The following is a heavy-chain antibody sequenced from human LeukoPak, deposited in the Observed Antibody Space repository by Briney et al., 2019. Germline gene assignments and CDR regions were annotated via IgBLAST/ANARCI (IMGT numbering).Heavy chain of an antibody. CDR2: ISGSGGGT. V-gene: IGHV3-23*01. Sequence: PGGSLRLSCAASGFTFSIYAMSWVRQAPGKGLEWVSSISGSGGGTYYTDPVKGRFTISRDNSKNTLYLQMNSLRAEDTAVYYCAKDRPNYYESNGDYYRRNGDYWGQGTLVTVSS. J-gene: IGHJ4*02. D-gene: IGHD3-22*01. CDR1: GFTFSIYA. CDR3: AKDRPNYYESNGDYYRRNGDY.